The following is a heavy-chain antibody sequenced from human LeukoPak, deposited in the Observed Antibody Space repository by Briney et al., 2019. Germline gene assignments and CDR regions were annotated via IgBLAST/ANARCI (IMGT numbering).Heavy chain of an antibody. CDR3: ASGRHDFLH. CDR1: GFTFSAYW. CDR2: INLDGTEE. D-gene: IGHD3/OR15-3a*01. Sequence: GGSLRLSCAASGFTFSAYWMTWVRQAPGKGLEWVANINLDGTEEHYVDSSLKGRFTISRDNAKNSLYLQMTSLRVEDTAVYYCASGRHDFLHWGQGTLVTVSS. J-gene: IGHJ4*02. V-gene: IGHV3-7*01.